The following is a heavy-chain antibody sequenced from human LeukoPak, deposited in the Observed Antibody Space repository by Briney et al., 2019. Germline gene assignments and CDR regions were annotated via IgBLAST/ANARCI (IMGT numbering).Heavy chain of an antibody. D-gene: IGHD4-17*01. Sequence: GGSLRLSCAASGFTFDDYGMSWVRQAPGKGLEWVSTISDTGDSTYYADSVKGRFTISRDNSENTLYLQMNGLRAEDTAVYYCARGSSFYADYYTYWGQGTLVTVSS. CDR1: GFTFDDYG. CDR2: ISDTGDST. J-gene: IGHJ4*02. V-gene: IGHV3-23*01. CDR3: ARGSSFYADYYTY.